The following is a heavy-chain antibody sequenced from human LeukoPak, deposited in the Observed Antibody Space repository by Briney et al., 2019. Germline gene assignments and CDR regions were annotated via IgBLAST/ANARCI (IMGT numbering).Heavy chain of an antibody. Sequence: GASVKVSCKASGYTFTSYGISWVRQAPGQGLEWMGWISAYNGNTNYAQKLQGRVTVTTDTSTSTAYMELRSLRSDDTAVYYCARSRSVVVAATAFDYWGQGTLVTVSS. CDR3: ARSRSVVVAATAFDY. D-gene: IGHD2-15*01. V-gene: IGHV1-18*01. CDR2: ISAYNGNT. J-gene: IGHJ4*02. CDR1: GYTFTSYG.